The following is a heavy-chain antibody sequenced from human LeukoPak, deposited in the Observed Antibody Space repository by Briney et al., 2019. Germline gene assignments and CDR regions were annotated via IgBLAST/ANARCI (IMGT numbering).Heavy chain of an antibody. CDR3: TRSLYTPYYYYYYMDV. Sequence: GGSLRLSCAASGFTFSGSAMHWVRQASGKGLEWVGRIRSKANSYATAYAASVKGRFTISRDDSKNTAYLQMNSLKTEDTAVYYCTRSLYTPYYYYYYMDVWGKGTTVTVSS. D-gene: IGHD2-2*02. CDR2: IRSKANSYAT. CDR1: GFTFSGSA. V-gene: IGHV3-73*01. J-gene: IGHJ6*03.